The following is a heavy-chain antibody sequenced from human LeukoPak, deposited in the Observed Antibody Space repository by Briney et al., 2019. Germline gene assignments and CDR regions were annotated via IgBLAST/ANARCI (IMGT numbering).Heavy chain of an antibody. Sequence: ASVNVSCKASGYTFTSYAMHWVRQAPGQRLEWMGWINAGNGNTKYSQKFQGRVTITRDTSASTAYMELSSLRSEDTAVYYCARTLQLERRTLDYWGQGTLVTVSS. D-gene: IGHD1-1*01. CDR3: ARTLQLERRTLDY. CDR2: INAGNGNT. CDR1: GYTFTSYA. V-gene: IGHV1-3*01. J-gene: IGHJ4*02.